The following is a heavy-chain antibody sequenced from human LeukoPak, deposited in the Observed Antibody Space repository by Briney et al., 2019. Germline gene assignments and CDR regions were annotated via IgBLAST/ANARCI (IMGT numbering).Heavy chain of an antibody. J-gene: IGHJ5*02. Sequence: SETLSLTCTVSGGSISSYYWSWIRQPAGKGLEWIGRIYTSGSTNYNPSLKSRVTMSVDTSKNQFSLKLSSVTAADTAVYYCARDTVVPATTNRFDPWGQGTLVTVSS. CDR3: ARDTVVPATTNRFDP. CDR2: IYTSGST. D-gene: IGHD2-2*01. V-gene: IGHV4-4*07. CDR1: GGSISSYY.